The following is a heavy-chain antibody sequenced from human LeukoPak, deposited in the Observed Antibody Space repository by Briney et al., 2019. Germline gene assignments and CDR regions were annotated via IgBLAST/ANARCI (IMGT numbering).Heavy chain of an antibody. V-gene: IGHV1-2*02. CDR1: GYTFTSYG. CDR2: INPNSGGT. CDR3: ARDEGSGWYGYYYYYYMDV. Sequence: ASVKVSCTASGYTFTSYGISWVRQAPGQGLEGMGWINPNSGGTNYAQKFQGRVTMTRDTSISTAYMELSRLRSDDTAVYYCARDEGSGWYGYYYYYYMDVWGKGTTVTVSS. D-gene: IGHD6-19*01. J-gene: IGHJ6*03.